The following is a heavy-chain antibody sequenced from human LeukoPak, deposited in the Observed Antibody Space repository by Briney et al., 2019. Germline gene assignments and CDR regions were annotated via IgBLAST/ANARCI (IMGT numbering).Heavy chain of an antibody. Sequence: GGSLRLSCAASGFTFSNYGMHWVRQAPGKGLEWVAVIRYDGSNKNYAESVKGRFTISRDNSKNTLYMQMNSLRGEDTAVYYCAREVLVYTAMVGFDPWGQGTLVTVSS. CDR3: AREVLVYTAMVGFDP. CDR2: IRYDGSNK. V-gene: IGHV3-33*01. CDR1: GFTFSNYG. D-gene: IGHD5-18*01. J-gene: IGHJ5*02.